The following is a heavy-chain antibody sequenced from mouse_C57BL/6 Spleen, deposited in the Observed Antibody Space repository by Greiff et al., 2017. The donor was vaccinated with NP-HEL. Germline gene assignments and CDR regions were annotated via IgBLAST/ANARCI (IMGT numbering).Heavy chain of an antibody. J-gene: IGHJ2*01. Sequence: QVQLQQPGAELVKPGASVKLSCKASGYTFTSYWMHWVKQRPGRGLEWIGRIDPRDGSTKYNEKFKGKATLTVDTSSSTAYMELHSLTSEDSAVYFCAREGWDYFDYWGQGTTLTVSS. V-gene: IGHV1-62-3*01. D-gene: IGHD1-1*02. CDR3: AREGWDYFDY. CDR1: GYTFTSYW. CDR2: IDPRDGST.